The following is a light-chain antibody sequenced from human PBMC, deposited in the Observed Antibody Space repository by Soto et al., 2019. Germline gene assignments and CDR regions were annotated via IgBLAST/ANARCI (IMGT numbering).Light chain of an antibody. J-gene: IGLJ1*01. CDR3: SSYAGINNLGV. Sequence: QSALTQPPSASGSPGQSVTISCTGTSSDVGGYKYVSWYQQHPGKAPKLMMFEVNKRPSGVPARFSGSKSGNTASLTVSGLQAEDEADYYCSSYAGINNLGVFGTGTKLTVL. CDR1: SSDVGGYKY. CDR2: EVN. V-gene: IGLV2-8*01.